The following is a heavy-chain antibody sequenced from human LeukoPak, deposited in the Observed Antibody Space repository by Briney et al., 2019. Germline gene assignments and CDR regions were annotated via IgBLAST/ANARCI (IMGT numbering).Heavy chain of an antibody. CDR3: ARVMEGDYYYGMDV. CDR1: GGSISSYH. D-gene: IGHD2-8*01. Sequence: SETLSLTCTVSGGSISSYHWSWIRQPPGKGLEWIGYIYYSGSTNYNPSLKSRVTISVDTSKNQFSLKLSSVTAADTAVYYCARVMEGDYYYGMDVWGQGTTVTVSS. J-gene: IGHJ6*02. CDR2: IYYSGST. V-gene: IGHV4-59*01.